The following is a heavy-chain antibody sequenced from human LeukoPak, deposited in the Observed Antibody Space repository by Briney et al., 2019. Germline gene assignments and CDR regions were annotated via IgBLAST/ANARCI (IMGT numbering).Heavy chain of an antibody. CDR1: GFTFDDYA. CDR2: ISWNSGSI. Sequence: PGRSLRLSCAASGFTFDDYAMHWVRQAPGTGLEWVSGISWNSGSIGYADSVKGRFTISRDNAKNSLYLQMNSLRAEDTALYYCANLAIDYGDSSGYWGQGTLVTVSS. V-gene: IGHV3-9*01. CDR3: ANLAIDYGDSSGY. D-gene: IGHD4-17*01. J-gene: IGHJ4*02.